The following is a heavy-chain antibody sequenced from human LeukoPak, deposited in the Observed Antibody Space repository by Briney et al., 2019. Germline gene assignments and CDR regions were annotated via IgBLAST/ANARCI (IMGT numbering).Heavy chain of an antibody. CDR1: GGTFSSYD. V-gene: IGHV1-24*01. CDR2: FDPEDGET. CDR3: ATEGKMVRGVYTDY. D-gene: IGHD3-10*01. J-gene: IGHJ4*02. Sequence: ASVKVSCKASGGTFSSYDISWVRQAPGKGLEWMGRFDPEDGETIYAQKFQGRVTMTEDTSTDTVYMELSSLRSEDTAVYYCATEGKMVRGVYTDYWGQGTLVTVSS.